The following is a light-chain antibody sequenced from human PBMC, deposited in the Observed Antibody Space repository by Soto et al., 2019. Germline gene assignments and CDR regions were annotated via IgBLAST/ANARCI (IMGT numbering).Light chain of an antibody. Sequence: EIVLTQSPATLSLSPGERATLSCRASQSVSSCLAWYQQKPGQAPRLLIYDASNRATGIPDRFSGSGSGTDFTLTISRLEPEDFVVYYCQQCDRSPITFGQGTRLEIK. CDR3: QQCDRSPIT. J-gene: IGKJ5*01. CDR1: QSVSSC. CDR2: DAS. V-gene: IGKV3-11*01.